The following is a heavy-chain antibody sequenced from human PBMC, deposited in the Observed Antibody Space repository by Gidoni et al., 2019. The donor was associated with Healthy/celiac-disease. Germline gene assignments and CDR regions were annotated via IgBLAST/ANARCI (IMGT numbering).Heavy chain of an antibody. V-gene: IGHV3-30-3*01. CDR3: AREGQGKRSGSYFLFDY. J-gene: IGHJ4*02. Sequence: QVQLVESGGGVVQPGRPLRLSCAASGSTFSSSAMHWVRQAPGKGLEWVAVISYDGSNKYYADSVKGRFTISRDNSKNTLYLQMNSLRAEDTAVYYCAREGQGKRSGSYFLFDYWGQGTLVTVSS. D-gene: IGHD1-26*01. CDR1: GSTFSSSA. CDR2: ISYDGSNK.